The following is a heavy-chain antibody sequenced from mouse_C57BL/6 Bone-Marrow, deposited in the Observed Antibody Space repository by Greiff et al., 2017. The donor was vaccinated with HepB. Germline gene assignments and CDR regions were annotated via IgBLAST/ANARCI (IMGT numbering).Heavy chain of an antibody. CDR2: IYPGGGYT. CDR3: ARWGTTGYFDY. CDR1: GYTFTNYW. Sequence: LVESGAELVRPGTSVKMSCKASGYTFTNYWIGWAKQRPGHGLEWIGDIYPGGGYTNYNEKFKGKATLTADKSSSTAYMQFSSLTSEDSAIYYCARWGTTGYFDYWGQGTTLTVSS. J-gene: IGHJ2*01. V-gene: IGHV1-63*01. D-gene: IGHD1-1*01.